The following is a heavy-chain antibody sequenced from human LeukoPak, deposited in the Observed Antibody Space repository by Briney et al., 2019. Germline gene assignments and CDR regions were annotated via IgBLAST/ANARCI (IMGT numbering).Heavy chain of an antibody. D-gene: IGHD1-7*01. Sequence: ASVKVSCKASGYTFTGYYMHWVRQAPGQGLEWMGWINPNSGGTNYAQKFQGRVTVTRDTSISTAYMELSRLRSDDTAVYYCARGGNWNSASYPRPPDYWGQGTLVTVSS. CDR1: GYTFTGYY. J-gene: IGHJ4*02. CDR2: INPNSGGT. V-gene: IGHV1-2*02. CDR3: ARGGNWNSASYPRPPDY.